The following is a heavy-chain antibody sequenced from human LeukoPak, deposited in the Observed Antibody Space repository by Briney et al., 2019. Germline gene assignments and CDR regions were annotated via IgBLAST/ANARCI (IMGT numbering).Heavy chain of an antibody. CDR1: GGSISSGGYS. Sequence: SETVSLTCAVSGGSISSGGYSWSWIRQPPGKGLEWIGYIYYSGSTYYNPSLKSRVTISVDTSKNQFSLKLSSVTAADTAVYYCARNDFWSGYLDYWGQGTLVTVSS. CDR2: IYYSGST. CDR3: ARNDFWSGYLDY. D-gene: IGHD3-3*01. V-gene: IGHV4-30-4*07. J-gene: IGHJ4*02.